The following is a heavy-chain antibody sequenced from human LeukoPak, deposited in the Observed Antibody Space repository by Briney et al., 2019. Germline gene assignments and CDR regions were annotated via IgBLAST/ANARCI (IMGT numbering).Heavy chain of an antibody. V-gene: IGHV1-24*01. D-gene: IGHD3-3*01. CDR3: ATPSFFGVVISAFHI. CDR2: FDPEDGET. Sequence: ASVTVSCKVSGYTLTELPIHWVRQAPGKGLEWMGGFDPEDGETIYAQKYQGRVTMTEDTSTDTAYIELSSLTYEDTAVYYCATPSFFGVVISAFHIWGQGTKVTVSS. J-gene: IGHJ3*02. CDR1: GYTLTELP.